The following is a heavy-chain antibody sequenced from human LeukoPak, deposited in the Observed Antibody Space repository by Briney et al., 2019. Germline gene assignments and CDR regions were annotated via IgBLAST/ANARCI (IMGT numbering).Heavy chain of an antibody. Sequence: TGGSLRLSCAASGFIFSSYAMTWVRQAPGKGLEWVSAISAGSGSTVYADPVKGRFTVSRDNSKNTLYLQMNSLRAEDTAVYFCAKDVGNWGGYFDYWGQGTLVTVSS. CDR2: ISAGSGST. CDR3: AKDVGNWGGYFDY. D-gene: IGHD7-27*01. V-gene: IGHV3-23*01. J-gene: IGHJ4*02. CDR1: GFIFSSYA.